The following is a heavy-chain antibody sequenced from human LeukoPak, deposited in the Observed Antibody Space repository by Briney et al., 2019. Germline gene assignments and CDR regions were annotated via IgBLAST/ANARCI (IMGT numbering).Heavy chain of an antibody. D-gene: IGHD1-7*01. Sequence: PGGSLRLSCAASGFTFSSYGMHWVRQAPGKGLEWVAVIWYDGSNKYYADSVKGRFTISRDNSKNTLYLQMNSLRAEDTAVYYCARENWYYAFDIWGQGTMVTVSS. CDR2: IWYDGSNK. CDR1: GFTFSSYG. J-gene: IGHJ3*02. V-gene: IGHV3-33*01. CDR3: ARENWYYAFDI.